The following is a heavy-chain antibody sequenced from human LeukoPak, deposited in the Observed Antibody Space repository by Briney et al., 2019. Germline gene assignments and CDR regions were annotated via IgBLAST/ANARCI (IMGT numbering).Heavy chain of an antibody. Sequence: ASVKVSCKTSGYTFTSLHIHWVRQAPGQGLEWMGRSDPNRGDRKFAQRFQDRVTFTTDASISTDYMELSSLRSDDTAVYYCARDNYDKRFDYWGKGTLVTVSP. CDR3: ARDNYDKRFDY. D-gene: IGHD3-22*01. V-gene: IGHV1-2*06. J-gene: IGHJ4*02. CDR1: GYTFTSLH. CDR2: SDPNRGDR.